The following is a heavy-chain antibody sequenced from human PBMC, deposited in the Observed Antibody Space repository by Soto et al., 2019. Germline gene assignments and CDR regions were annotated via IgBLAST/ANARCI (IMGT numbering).Heavy chain of an antibody. D-gene: IGHD5-12*01. Sequence: QVQLVHSGAEVKKPGSSVKVSCKASGGTFSSYAISWVRQAPGQGLEWMGGIIPIFGTANYAQKFQGRVTITADESTSTAYMELRSLRSEDTAVYYCARGGWLQSRGDRGSDYWGQGTLVPVSS. V-gene: IGHV1-69*01. CDR1: GGTFSSYA. CDR3: ARGGWLQSRGDRGSDY. J-gene: IGHJ4*02. CDR2: IIPIFGTA.